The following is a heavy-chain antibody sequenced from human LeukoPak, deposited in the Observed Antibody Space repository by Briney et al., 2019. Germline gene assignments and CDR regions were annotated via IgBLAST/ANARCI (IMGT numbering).Heavy chain of an antibody. Sequence: ASVKVSCKASGYTFTSYGISWVRQAPGQGLEWMGWISAYNGNTNYAQKLQGRVTMTTDTSTSTAYMELRSLRSDDTAAYYCARDADPNIAAAGTIIPFDPWGQGTLVTVSS. CDR3: ARDADPNIAAAGTIIPFDP. J-gene: IGHJ5*02. D-gene: IGHD6-13*01. CDR1: GYTFTSYG. CDR2: ISAYNGNT. V-gene: IGHV1-18*04.